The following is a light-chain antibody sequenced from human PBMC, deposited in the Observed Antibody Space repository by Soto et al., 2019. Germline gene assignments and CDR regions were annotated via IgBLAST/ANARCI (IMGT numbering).Light chain of an antibody. J-gene: IGLJ2*01. Sequence: QSALTQPPSASGSPGQSVTISCTGTSSDVGGYNYVSWYQQHPGKAPEFLIFEVSRRPSGVPDRFSGSKSGNTASLTVSGLQADDEADYYCSSYAGSNNPVIFGGGTQLTVL. CDR2: EVS. CDR1: SSDVGGYNY. CDR3: SSYAGSNNPVI. V-gene: IGLV2-8*01.